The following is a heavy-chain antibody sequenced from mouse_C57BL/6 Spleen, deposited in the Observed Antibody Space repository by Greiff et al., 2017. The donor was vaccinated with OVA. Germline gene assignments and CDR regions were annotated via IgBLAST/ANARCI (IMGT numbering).Heavy chain of an antibody. J-gene: IGHJ4*01. V-gene: IGHV1-72*01. CDR1: GYTFTSYW. D-gene: IGHD1-1*02. CDR3: ATLSSYGAGAYYAMDY. Sequence: QVQLKQPGAELVKPGASVKLSCKASGYTFTSYWMHWVKQRPGRGLEWIGRIDPNSGGTKYNEKFKSKATLTVDKPSSTAYMQLSSLTSEDSAVYYCATLSSYGAGAYYAMDYWGQGTSVTVSS. CDR2: IDPNSGGT.